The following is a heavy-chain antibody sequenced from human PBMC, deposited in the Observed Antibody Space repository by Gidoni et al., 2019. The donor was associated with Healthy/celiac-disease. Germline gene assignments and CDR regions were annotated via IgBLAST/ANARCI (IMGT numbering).Heavy chain of an antibody. CDR1: GFTFINAW. CDR2: IKSKTDGGTT. D-gene: IGHD3-3*01. V-gene: IGHV3-15*01. J-gene: IGHJ4*02. CDR3: TTDPAPKTIFGVVIIRGNY. Sequence: EVQLVESGGGLVKPGGSLRLSCAASGFTFINAWMSWVRQAPGKGLEWVGRIKSKTDGGTTDYAAPVKGRFTISRDDSKNTLYLQMNSLKTEDTAVYYCTTDPAPKTIFGVVIIRGNYWGQGTLVTVSS.